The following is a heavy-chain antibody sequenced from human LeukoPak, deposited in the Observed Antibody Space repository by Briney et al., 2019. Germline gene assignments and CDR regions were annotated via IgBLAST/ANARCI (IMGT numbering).Heavy chain of an antibody. J-gene: IGHJ1*01. Sequence: PGGSLRLSCAASGFTVSSNYMSWVRQAPGKGLEWVSVIYSGGSTYYADSVKGRFTISRDNSKNTLYLQMNSLRAEDTAVYYCARGYYYDSSAPAFHHWGQGTLVTVSS. V-gene: IGHV3-66*01. CDR2: IYSGGST. D-gene: IGHD3-22*01. CDR1: GFTVSSNY. CDR3: ARGYYYDSSAPAFHH.